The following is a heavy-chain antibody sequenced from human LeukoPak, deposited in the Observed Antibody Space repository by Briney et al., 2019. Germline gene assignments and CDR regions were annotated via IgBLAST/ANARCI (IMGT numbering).Heavy chain of an antibody. CDR1: GYTFTGYY. CDR3: ASRELSDTAIGAFDI. J-gene: IGHJ3*02. D-gene: IGHD5-18*01. Sequence: ASVKVSCKASGYTFTGYYMHWVRQAPGQGLEWMGRINPNSGGTNYAQKFQGRVTMTRDTSISTAYMELSRLRSDDTAVYYCASRELSDTAIGAFDIWGQGTMVTVSS. CDR2: INPNSGGT. V-gene: IGHV1-2*06.